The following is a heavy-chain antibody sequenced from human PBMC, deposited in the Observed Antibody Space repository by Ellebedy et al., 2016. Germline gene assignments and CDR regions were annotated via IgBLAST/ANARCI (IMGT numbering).Heavy chain of an antibody. CDR2: IYQSGST. CDR3: ASRPNWYFDL. Sequence: SETLSLXCTVSGASISSSNNYWGWIRQPPGKGLEWIGSIYQSGSTYYNPSLKSRVTISVDTSKNQFSLKLTSVTAADTAVYYCASRPNWYFDLWGRGTLVTVSS. V-gene: IGHV4-39*01. J-gene: IGHJ2*01. CDR1: GASISSSNNY.